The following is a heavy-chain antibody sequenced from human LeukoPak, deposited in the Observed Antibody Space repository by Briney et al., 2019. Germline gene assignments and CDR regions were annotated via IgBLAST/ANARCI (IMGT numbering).Heavy chain of an antibody. CDR2: IYPGDSDT. D-gene: IGHD3-22*01. Sequence: GESLKISCKGSGYSFSSHWIGWVRQMPGKGLEWMGIIYPGDSDTLYSPSFQGQVTISADKSISTAYLQWSSLKASDTAMYYCARPLRGDYDSSGYLFDSWGQGTLVTVSS. J-gene: IGHJ4*02. V-gene: IGHV5-51*01. CDR3: ARPLRGDYDSSGYLFDS. CDR1: GYSFSSHW.